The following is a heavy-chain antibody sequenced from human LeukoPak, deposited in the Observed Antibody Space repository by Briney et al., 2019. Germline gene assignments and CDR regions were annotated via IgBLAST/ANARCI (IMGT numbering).Heavy chain of an antibody. J-gene: IGHJ6*02. V-gene: IGHV3-7*05. CDR1: GFTFRSYW. D-gene: IGHD6-19*01. Sequence: GGSLRLSCVASGFTFRSYWMSWVRQAPGKGLEWVAIIKQDGSEKYYVDSVKGRFTISRDNAKNSLYLQMNSLRVEDTAVYYCARGIAVVPGMDVWGQGTTVTVSS. CDR3: ARGIAVVPGMDV. CDR2: IKQDGSEK.